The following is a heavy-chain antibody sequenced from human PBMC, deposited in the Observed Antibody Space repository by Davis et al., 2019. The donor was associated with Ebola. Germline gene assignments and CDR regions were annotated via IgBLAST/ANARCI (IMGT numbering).Heavy chain of an antibody. CDR3: AKDPAEWELLSAFDI. J-gene: IGHJ3*02. CDR1: GFTFSSYG. D-gene: IGHD1-26*01. CDR2: IWYDGSNK. Sequence: GESLKISCAASGFTFSSYGMHWVREAPGKGLEWVAVIWYDGSNKYYADSVKGRFTISRDNSKNTLYLQMNSLRAENTAVYYCAKDPAEWELLSAFDIWGQGTMVTVSS. V-gene: IGHV3-33*06.